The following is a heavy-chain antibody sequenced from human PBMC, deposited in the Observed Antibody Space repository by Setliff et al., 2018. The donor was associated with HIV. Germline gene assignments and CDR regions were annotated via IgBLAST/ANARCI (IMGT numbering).Heavy chain of an antibody. CDR2: ISWNSGSI. CDR3: ATVWTAGSLFY. V-gene: IGHV3-9*01. J-gene: IGHJ4*02. Sequence: GGSLRLSCAASGFTFDDYAMHWVRQAPGKGLEWVSGISWNSGSIGYADSVKGRFTISRDKAKNSLYLQMNSLRAEDTAVYYCATVWTAGSLFYWGQGTLVTVSS. CDR1: GFTFDDYA. D-gene: IGHD6-13*01.